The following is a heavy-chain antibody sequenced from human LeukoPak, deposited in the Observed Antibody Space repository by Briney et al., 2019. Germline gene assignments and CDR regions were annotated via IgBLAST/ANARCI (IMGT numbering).Heavy chain of an antibody. J-gene: IGHJ4*02. CDR1: GGTFSSYA. V-gene: IGHV1-69*05. CDR2: IIPIFGTA. D-gene: IGHD1-20*01. Sequence: SVKVPCKSSGGTFSSYAISWVRQPPGQGLEWMGGIIPIFGTANYAQKFQGRVTITTDESTSTAYMELSSLRSEDTAVYYCARGITGSRRLFDYWGQGTLVTVSS. CDR3: ARGITGSRRLFDY.